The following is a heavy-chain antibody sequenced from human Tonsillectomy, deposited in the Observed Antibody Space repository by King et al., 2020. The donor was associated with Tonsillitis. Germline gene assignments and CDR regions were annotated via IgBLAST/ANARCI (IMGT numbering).Heavy chain of an antibody. CDR1: GFTFSSYA. V-gene: IGHV3-30-3*01. D-gene: IGHD1-1*01. Sequence: VQLVESGGGVVQPGRSLRLSCAASGFTFSSYAMHWVRQAPGKGLEWVAVISYDGSNKYYADSVKGRFTISRDNSKNTLYLQMNSLRAEDTAVYYCARDKLKRGYYYYYYGMDVWGQGTTVTVSS. CDR2: ISYDGSNK. J-gene: IGHJ6*02. CDR3: ARDKLKRGYYYYYYGMDV.